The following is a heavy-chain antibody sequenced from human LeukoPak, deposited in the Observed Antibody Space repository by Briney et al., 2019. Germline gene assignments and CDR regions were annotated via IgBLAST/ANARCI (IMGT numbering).Heavy chain of an antibody. V-gene: IGHV4-39*01. J-gene: IGHJ3*02. CDR3: ARSTPIVVVVAADLIAFDI. Sequence: SETLSLTCTVSGGSISSSSYYWGWSRQPPGKGLEWIGSIYYSGSTYYNPSLKSRVTISVDTSKNQFSLKLSSVTAADTAVYYCARSTPIVVVVAADLIAFDIWGQGTMVTVSS. CDR1: GGSISSSSYY. D-gene: IGHD2-15*01. CDR2: IYYSGST.